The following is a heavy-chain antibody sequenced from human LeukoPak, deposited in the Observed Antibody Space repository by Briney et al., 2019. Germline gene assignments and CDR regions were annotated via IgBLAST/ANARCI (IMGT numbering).Heavy chain of an antibody. CDR1: GFTFSSYA. J-gene: IGHJ4*02. CDR2: ISYDGSNK. CDR3: ARGWQFYDFWSGSGNFDF. D-gene: IGHD3-3*01. Sequence: GRSLRLSCAASGFTFSSYAMHWVRQAPGKGLEWVAVISYDGSNKYYADSVKGRFTISRDNSKNTLYLQMNSLRAEDTAVYYCARGWQFYDFWSGSGNFDFWGQGTLVTVSS. V-gene: IGHV3-30-3*01.